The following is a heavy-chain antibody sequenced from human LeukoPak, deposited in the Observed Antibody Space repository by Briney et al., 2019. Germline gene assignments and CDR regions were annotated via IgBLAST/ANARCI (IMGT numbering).Heavy chain of an antibody. V-gene: IGHV4-59*01. CDR3: ARGGIAVAGTLGY. CDR2: IYYSGST. D-gene: IGHD6-19*01. CDR1: GGSISSYY. J-gene: IGHJ4*02. Sequence: SETLSLTCTVSGGSISSYYWSWIRQAPGKGLEWIGDIYYSGSTNYNPSLESRVTISVDTSKNQFSLKLSSVTAADTAVYYCARGGIAVAGTLGYWGQGTLVTVSS.